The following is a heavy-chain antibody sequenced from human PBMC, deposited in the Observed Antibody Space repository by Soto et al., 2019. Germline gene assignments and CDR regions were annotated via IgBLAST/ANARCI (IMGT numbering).Heavy chain of an antibody. CDR3: AREDYGGKAGPGVIDY. Sequence: QVQLQESGPGLVKPSQTLSLTCTVSGGSISSGGYYWSWIRQPPGKGLEWIGYIYSSGSTYYNPSLKSRVTISVDTSKNQFSLKLSSVTAADTAGYYCAREDYGGKAGPGVIDYWGQGTLVTVSS. D-gene: IGHD4-17*01. CDR1: GGSISSGGYY. J-gene: IGHJ4*02. CDR2: IYSSGST. V-gene: IGHV4-31*03.